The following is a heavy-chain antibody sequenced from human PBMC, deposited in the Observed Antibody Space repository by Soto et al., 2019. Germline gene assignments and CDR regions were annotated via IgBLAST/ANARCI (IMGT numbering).Heavy chain of an antibody. V-gene: IGHV3-30*04. CDR1: GFTFSNYA. CDR3: ARGSGSGSFLIDY. Sequence: QVHLVESGGGVVQPGRSLRLSCAASGFTFSNYAMHWVRQAPGKGLEWMAITSDDESRRYYADSVRGRFTISRDNSKNTLYLEMNSLRDEDTALFYCARGSGSGSFLIDYWGQGFLVTVSS. CDR2: TSDDESRR. D-gene: IGHD3-10*01. J-gene: IGHJ4*02.